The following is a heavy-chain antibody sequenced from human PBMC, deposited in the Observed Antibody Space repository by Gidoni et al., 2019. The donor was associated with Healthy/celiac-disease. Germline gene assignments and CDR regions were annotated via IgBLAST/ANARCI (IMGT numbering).Heavy chain of an antibody. D-gene: IGHD3-3*01. J-gene: IGHJ6*02. Sequence: GSTNYNPSLKSRVTISVDTSKNQFSLKLSSVTAADTAVYYCARDFYFWSGYYLTDYYYGMDVWGQGTTVTVSS. CDR3: ARDFYFWSGYYLTDYYYGMDV. V-gene: IGHV4-59*01. CDR2: GST.